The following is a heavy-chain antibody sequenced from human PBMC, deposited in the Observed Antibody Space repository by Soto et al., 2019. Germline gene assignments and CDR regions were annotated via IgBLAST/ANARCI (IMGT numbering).Heavy chain of an antibody. D-gene: IGHD3-9*01. J-gene: IGHJ4*02. CDR1: GFTFSGYS. Sequence: WGSLRLSCAASGFTFSGYSVNWVRQAPGKGLEWVSYISSGSKTIYYAESVKGRFTVSRDNARNSQYLQMNSLRDEDTAVYYCVREDILGVRSFDYWGQGTLVTVSS. V-gene: IGHV3-48*02. CDR3: VREDILGVRSFDY. CDR2: ISSGSKTI.